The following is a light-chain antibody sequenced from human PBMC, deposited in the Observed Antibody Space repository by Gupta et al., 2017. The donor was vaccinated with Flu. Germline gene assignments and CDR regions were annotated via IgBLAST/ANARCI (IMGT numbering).Light chain of an antibody. CDR3: CSYGGTFTFV. V-gene: IGLV2-11*03. CDR2: SIT. Sequence: SDMANYVHVSYYQTHPGKAPKHMIYSITERPLVVHERFSGSKSGKTASMTISGLQSEDEDSYYSCSYGGTFTFVFGGGTNLTVL. J-gene: IGLJ2*01. CDR1: SDMANYVH.